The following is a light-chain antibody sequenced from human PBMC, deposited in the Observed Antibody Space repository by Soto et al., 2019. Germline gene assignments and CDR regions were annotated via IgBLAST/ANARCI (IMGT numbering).Light chain of an antibody. Sequence: QSVLTQPASVSGSPGQSITISCTGTSSDIGAYNYVSWYQQHPGKAPKLIIYEVSNRPSGVSSRFSGSKSGNAASLTISGLQAEDETDYYCSSFTSAYTFVFGTGTKLTVL. CDR3: SSFTSAYTFV. V-gene: IGLV2-14*01. J-gene: IGLJ1*01. CDR1: SSDIGAYNY. CDR2: EVS.